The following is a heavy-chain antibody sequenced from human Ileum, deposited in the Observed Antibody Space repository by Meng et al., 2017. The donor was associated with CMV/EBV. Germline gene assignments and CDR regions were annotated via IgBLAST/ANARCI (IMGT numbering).Heavy chain of an antibody. V-gene: IGHV4-34*01. Sequence: LSLPCAVYGGSFSGYYWSWNRQPPGKGLEWIGEINHSGSTNYNPSLKSRVTISVDTSKNQFSLKLSSVTAADTAVYYCASSEVTTEYWGQGTLVTVSS. CDR3: ASSEVTTEY. J-gene: IGHJ4*02. D-gene: IGHD4-23*01. CDR1: GGSFSGYY. CDR2: INHSGST.